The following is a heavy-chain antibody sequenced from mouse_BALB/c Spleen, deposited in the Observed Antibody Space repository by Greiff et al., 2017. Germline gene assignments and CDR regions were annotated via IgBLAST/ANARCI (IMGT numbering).Heavy chain of an antibody. J-gene: IGHJ3*01. CDR3: ARNYRYAAWFAY. D-gene: IGHD2-14*01. CDR2: ISYSGST. CDR1: GYSITSDYA. V-gene: IGHV3-2*02. Sequence: VQLKESGPGLVKPSQSLSLTCTVTGYSITSDYAWNWIRQFPGNKLEWMGYISYSGSTSYNPSLKSRISITRDTSKNQFFLQLNSVTTEDTATYYCARNYRYAAWFAYWGQGTLVTVSA.